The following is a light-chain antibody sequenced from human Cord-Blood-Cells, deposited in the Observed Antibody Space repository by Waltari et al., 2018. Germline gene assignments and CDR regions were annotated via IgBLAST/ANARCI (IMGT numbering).Light chain of an antibody. CDR2: DVS. Sequence: QSALTQPASVSGSPGQSITISCTGTSSDVGGYNYVSWYQQHPGKAPKLMIDDVSNRHSGFSNRFSGSKSGNTAALTISVLQAEDEADYYCSSYTSSSTYVFGTGTKVTVL. V-gene: IGLV2-14*01. CDR1: SSDVGGYNY. J-gene: IGLJ1*01. CDR3: SSYTSSSTYV.